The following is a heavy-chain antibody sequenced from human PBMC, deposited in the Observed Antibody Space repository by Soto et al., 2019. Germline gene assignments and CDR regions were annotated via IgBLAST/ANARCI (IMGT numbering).Heavy chain of an antibody. J-gene: IGHJ6*02. CDR1: GFTFSSYA. V-gene: IGHV3-23*01. CDR3: AANMVFGEYGMDV. Sequence: PGGSLRLSCAASGFTFSSYAMSWVRQAPGKGLEWVSAISGSAGSIYYADSVKGRFTISRDNSRNTLYLQMNSLRAEDTAVYYCAANMVFGEYGMDVWGQGTTVTVSS. CDR2: ISGSAGSI. D-gene: IGHD3-10*02.